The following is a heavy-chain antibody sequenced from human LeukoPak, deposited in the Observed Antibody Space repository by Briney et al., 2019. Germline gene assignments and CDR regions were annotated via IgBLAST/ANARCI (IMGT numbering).Heavy chain of an antibody. J-gene: IGHJ4*02. V-gene: IGHV3-7*01. CDR1: GFTFSNYW. CDR3: ARDARVQKWFGEVIMTTTYYFDD. D-gene: IGHD3-10*01. CDR2: INQDGSDK. Sequence: GGSLRLSCAASGFTFSNYWLSWVRQAPGKGLEWVANINQDGSDKYYVDSVKGRFTISRDNAKNSLYLQMNSLRAEDTAVYYCARDARVQKWFGEVIMTTTYYFDDWGQGTLVTVSS.